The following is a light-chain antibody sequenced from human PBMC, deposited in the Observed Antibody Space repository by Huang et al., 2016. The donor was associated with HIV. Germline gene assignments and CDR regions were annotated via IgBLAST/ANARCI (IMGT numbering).Light chain of an antibody. V-gene: IGKV2-29*02. CDR1: QSLLHGDGKTY. Sequence: DIVMTQTPLSLSVTPRQPASISCKSSQSLLHGDGKTYLYWYVKKSGQSPQLLMYEVSSRFAGVPERFSGSGSGTDFTLRISRVEAEDVGVHYCMQGSDLPTFGQGTKVEI. CDR3: MQGSDLPT. CDR2: EVS. J-gene: IGKJ1*01.